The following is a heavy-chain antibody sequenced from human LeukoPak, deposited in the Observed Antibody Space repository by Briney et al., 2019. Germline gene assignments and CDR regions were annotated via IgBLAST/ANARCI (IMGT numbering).Heavy chain of an antibody. Sequence: SETLSLTCTVSVFSISSYYGSWIGQPPGKGLEGIGYIFYSGYTIYNPSLRSRVTISADTSKNHFSLRLSSLTAADTAIYYCPRLAAISGSAYPDDWGQGTLVTVSS. CDR3: PRLAAISGSAYPDD. CDR1: VFSISSYY. V-gene: IGHV4-59*08. D-gene: IGHD1-26*01. CDR2: IFYSGYT. J-gene: IGHJ4*02.